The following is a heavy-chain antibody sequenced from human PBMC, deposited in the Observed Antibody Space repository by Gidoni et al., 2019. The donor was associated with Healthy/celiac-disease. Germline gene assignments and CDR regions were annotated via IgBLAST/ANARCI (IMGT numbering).Heavy chain of an antibody. CDR1: GYTLTELS. CDR2: FNPEDGET. J-gene: IGHJ4*02. Sequence: QVQLVQSWAEVKKPGASVKGSCKVSGYTLTELSMHWVRQAPGKVLEWMGGFNPEDGETIYEQKCQGRVTMTEDTSTDTAYMELSSLRSEDTAVYYCATEVRVGATTVIDYWGQGTLVTVSS. CDR3: ATEVRVGATTVIDY. D-gene: IGHD1-26*01. V-gene: IGHV1-24*01.